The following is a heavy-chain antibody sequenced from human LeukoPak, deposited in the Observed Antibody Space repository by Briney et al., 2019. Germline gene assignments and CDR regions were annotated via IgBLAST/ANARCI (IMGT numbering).Heavy chain of an antibody. CDR3: ARHYDSSAYWYYFDY. V-gene: IGHV4-59*08. J-gene: IGHJ4*02. CDR1: GCTNSSYY. CDR2: IYYSGST. D-gene: IGHD3-22*01. Sequence: WETLSLTCTGSGCTNSSYYWSWIRQPPGKGLEGIGDIYYSGSTNYNPSLKSRVTISVDTSKYQFSLQLSSVTAADTAVYYCARHYDSSAYWYYFDYWGQGTLVTVSS.